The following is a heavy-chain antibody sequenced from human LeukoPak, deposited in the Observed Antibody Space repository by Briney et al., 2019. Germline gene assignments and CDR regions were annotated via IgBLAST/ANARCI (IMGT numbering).Heavy chain of an antibody. V-gene: IGHV3-30*04. CDR2: ISYDGSNK. CDR1: GFTFSSYA. CDR3: ARAPGFIYGGFDY. Sequence: GGSLRLSCAASGFTFSSYAMHWVRQAPGKGLEWVAVISYDGSNKYYADSVKGRFTISRDNSKNTLYLQMNSPRAEDTAVYYCARAPGFIYGGFDYWGQGTLVTVSS. D-gene: IGHD3-3*02. J-gene: IGHJ4*02.